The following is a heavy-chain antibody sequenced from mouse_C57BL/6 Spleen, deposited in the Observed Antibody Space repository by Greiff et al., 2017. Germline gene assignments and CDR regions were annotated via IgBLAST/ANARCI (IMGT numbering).Heavy chain of an antibody. J-gene: IGHJ2*01. CDR2: ISSGGDYI. D-gene: IGHD2-4*01. CDR1: GFTFSSYA. V-gene: IGHV5-9-1*02. Sequence: EVMLVESGAGLVKPGGSLKLSCAASGFTFSSYAMSWVRPTPEKRLEWVAYISSGGDYIYYADTVKGQCTFSSANARNTLYLQMSSLKSEDTAMYYCTSITTWSENFDYWGQGTTLTVSS. CDR3: TSITTWSENFDY.